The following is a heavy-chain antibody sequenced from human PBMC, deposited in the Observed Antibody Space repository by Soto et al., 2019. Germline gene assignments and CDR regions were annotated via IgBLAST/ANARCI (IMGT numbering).Heavy chain of an antibody. V-gene: IGHV3-23*01. J-gene: IGHJ6*03. D-gene: IGHD3-3*01. CDR1: GFTFSSYA. Sequence: PGGSLRLSCAASGFTFSSYAMGWVRQAPGKGLEWVSAISGSGGSTYYADSVKGRFTISRDNSKNTLYLQMNSLRAEDTAVYYCAKDTLTDDFWSGYYYYMDVWGKGTTVTVSS. CDR3: AKDTLTDDFWSGYYYYMDV. CDR2: ISGSGGST.